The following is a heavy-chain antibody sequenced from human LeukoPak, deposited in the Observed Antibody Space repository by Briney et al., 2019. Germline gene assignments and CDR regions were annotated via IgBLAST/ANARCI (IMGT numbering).Heavy chain of an antibody. CDR1: GGSFSGYY. V-gene: IGHV4-34*01. CDR2: INHGEST. Sequence: SETLSLTCAVYGGSFSGYYWSWVRQPPGKGLEWIGEINHGESTNYNPSLRSRVTISVDTSKNQFSLKLSSVTAADTAVYYCARGGYYDILTGYYNVAYFDYWGQGTLVTVSS. D-gene: IGHD3-9*01. CDR3: ARGGYYDILTGYYNVAYFDY. J-gene: IGHJ4*02.